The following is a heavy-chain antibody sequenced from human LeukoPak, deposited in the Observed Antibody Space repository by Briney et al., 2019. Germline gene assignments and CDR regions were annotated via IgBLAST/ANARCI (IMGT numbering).Heavy chain of an antibody. J-gene: IGHJ4*02. V-gene: IGHV1-3*01. CDR3: ARDRDGYSPLGLFDY. CDR2: INAGNGNT. CDR1: GYTFTSYA. D-gene: IGHD5-24*01. Sequence: GASVKVSCKASGYTFTSYAMHWVRQAPGQRLEWMGWINAGNGNTKYSQKFQGRVTITRDTSASTAYMELSSLRSEDTAVYYCARDRDGYSPLGLFDYWGQGTLVTVSS.